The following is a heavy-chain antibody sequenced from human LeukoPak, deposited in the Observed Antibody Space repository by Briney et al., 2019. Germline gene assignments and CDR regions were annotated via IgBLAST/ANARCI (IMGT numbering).Heavy chain of an antibody. D-gene: IGHD3-22*01. CDR1: GFTFSNYA. J-gene: IGHJ4*02. CDR2: ISGRGDGT. CDR3: AKEKGFGYSPLDY. Sequence: GGSLRLSCAASGFTFSNYAMTWVRQAPGKGLEWISTISGRGDGTYYTDSVKGRFTISRDNSKNTVYLQMINLRAEDTALYYCAKEKGFGYSPLDYWGQGTLVTVSA. V-gene: IGHV3-23*01.